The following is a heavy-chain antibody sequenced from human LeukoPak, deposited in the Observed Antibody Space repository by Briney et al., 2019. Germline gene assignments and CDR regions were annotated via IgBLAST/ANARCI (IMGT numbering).Heavy chain of an antibody. CDR1: GFTFSNYA. CDR3: AKQTDTTGSRGGAFDI. CDR2: ISNSGGST. J-gene: IGHJ3*02. Sequence: GGSLRLSCAASGFTFSNYAMSWVRQAPGKGLEWVSTISNSGGSTYSADSMKGRFTISRDNSKNTLFLQMSGLGAEDTAGYYCAKQTDTTGSRGGAFDIWGQGTMVTVSS. V-gene: IGHV3-23*01. D-gene: IGHD3-22*01.